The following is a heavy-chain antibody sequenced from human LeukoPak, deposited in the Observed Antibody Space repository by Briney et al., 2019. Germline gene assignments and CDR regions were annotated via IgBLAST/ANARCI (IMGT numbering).Heavy chain of an antibody. CDR1: GFTFSSYS. Sequence: GGSLRLSCAPSGFTFSSYSMNWVRQAPGKGLEWVSSISSSSSYIYYADSVKGRFTISRDNAKNSLYLQMNSLRAEDTAVYYCARDGVGSSWYVYYYYMDVWGKGTTVTVSS. D-gene: IGHD6-13*01. CDR3: ARDGVGSSWYVYYYYMDV. CDR2: ISSSSSYI. J-gene: IGHJ6*03. V-gene: IGHV3-21*01.